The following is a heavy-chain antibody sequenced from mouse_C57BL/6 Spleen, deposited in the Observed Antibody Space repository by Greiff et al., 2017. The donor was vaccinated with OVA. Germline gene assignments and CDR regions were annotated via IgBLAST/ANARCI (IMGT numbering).Heavy chain of an antibody. Sequence: QVHVKQPGAELVKPGASVKMSCKASGYTFTSYWITWVKQRPGQGLEWIGDIYPGSGSTNYNEKFKSKATLTVDTSSSTAYMQLSSLTSEDSAVYYCARWGLPNYAMDYWGQGTSVTVSS. D-gene: IGHD2-1*01. CDR1: GYTFTSYW. CDR2: IYPGSGST. CDR3: ARWGLPNYAMDY. J-gene: IGHJ4*01. V-gene: IGHV1-55*01.